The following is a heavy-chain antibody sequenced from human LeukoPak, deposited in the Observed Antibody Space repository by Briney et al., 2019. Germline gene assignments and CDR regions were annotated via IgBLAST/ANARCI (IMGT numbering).Heavy chain of an antibody. V-gene: IGHV3-49*04. CDR3: ARGGGVIVEFDF. CDR2: IRSKAYGGTT. J-gene: IGHJ4*02. Sequence: PGGSLRLSCTASGFTFGDYAMSWVRQAPGKGLEWVGFIRSKAYGGTTEYAASVKGRFTISRDDSKSIAYLQMNSLKTEDTAVYYCARGGGVIVEFDFWGQGTLVTVSS. CDR1: GFTFGDYA. D-gene: IGHD3-16*02.